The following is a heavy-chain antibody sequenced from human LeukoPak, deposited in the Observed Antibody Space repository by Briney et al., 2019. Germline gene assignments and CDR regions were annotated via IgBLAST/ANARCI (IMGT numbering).Heavy chain of an antibody. CDR3: ASYARRDGYNEFDY. D-gene: IGHD5-24*01. CDR2: ISGSGGST. Sequence: GGSLRLSCAASGFTFSSYAMSWVRQAPGKGLEWVSAISGSGGSTYYADSVKGRFTISRDNAKNSLYLQMNSLRAEDTAVYYCASYARRDGYNEFDYWGQGTLVTVSS. V-gene: IGHV3-23*01. CDR1: GFTFSSYA. J-gene: IGHJ4*02.